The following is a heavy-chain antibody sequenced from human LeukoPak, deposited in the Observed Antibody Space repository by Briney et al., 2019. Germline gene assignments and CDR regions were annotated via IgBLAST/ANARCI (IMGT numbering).Heavy chain of an antibody. Sequence: SETLSLTCTVSGGSFSSGSYYWSWIRQPPGKGLEWIGYIYYSASINYNPSLKSRVTISVDTSNNQFSLKLSSVTAADTAVYYCARGSRGYSYGWGQGTLVTVSS. CDR1: GGSFSSGSYY. D-gene: IGHD5-18*01. CDR2: IYYSASI. CDR3: ARGSRGYSYG. J-gene: IGHJ4*02. V-gene: IGHV4-61*01.